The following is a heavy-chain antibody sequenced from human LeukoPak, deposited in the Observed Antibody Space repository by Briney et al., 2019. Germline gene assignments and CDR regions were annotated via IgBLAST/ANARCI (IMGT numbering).Heavy chain of an antibody. CDR1: GGSISSGSYY. V-gene: IGHV4-61*02. CDR2: IYTSGST. J-gene: IGHJ6*03. D-gene: IGHD3-22*01. CDR3: ARHWNYYDSSGYPSYYYYYYYMDV. Sequence: SQTLSLTCTVSGGSISSGSYYWSWIRQPAGTGLEWIGRIYTSGSTNYNPSLKSRVTISVDTSKNQFSLKLSSVTAADTAVYYCARHWNYYDSSGYPSYYYYYYYMDVWGKGTTVTVSS.